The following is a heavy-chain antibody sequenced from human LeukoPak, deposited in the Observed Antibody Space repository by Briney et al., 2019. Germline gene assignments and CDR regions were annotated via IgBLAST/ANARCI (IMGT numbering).Heavy chain of an antibody. CDR3: ARGRGGATTGFDH. J-gene: IGHJ4*02. Sequence: GASVKVSCKASGYTFSGYYIHWVRQAPGQGLESMGWINSNSGARNFAPKFQGRVTFSRDNSISTAYMELSSLRSDDTAIYYCARGRGGATTGFDHWGQGTLVTVSS. CDR2: INSNSGAR. D-gene: IGHD1-26*01. CDR1: GYTFSGYY. V-gene: IGHV1-2*02.